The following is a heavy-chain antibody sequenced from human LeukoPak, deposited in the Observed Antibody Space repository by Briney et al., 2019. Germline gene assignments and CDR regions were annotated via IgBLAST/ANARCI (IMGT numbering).Heavy chain of an antibody. V-gene: IGHV3-15*07. Sequence: GGSLRLPCAASGFTFNNAWMTWVRQAPGKGLEWVGHIKSKTDGGITDYAAPVKGRFTISRDDSKNTLYLQMNSLKTEDTAVYYCTTTPIGYCSSTSCYAFDYWGQGTLVTVSS. J-gene: IGHJ4*02. CDR3: TTTPIGYCSSTSCYAFDY. CDR1: GFTFNNAW. D-gene: IGHD2-2*01. CDR2: IKSKTDGGIT.